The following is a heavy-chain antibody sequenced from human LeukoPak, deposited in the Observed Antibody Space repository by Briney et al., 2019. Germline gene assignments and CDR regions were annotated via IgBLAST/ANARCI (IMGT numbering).Heavy chain of an antibody. CDR1: GFTFSSYE. V-gene: IGHV3-48*03. J-gene: IGHJ3*02. Sequence: PGGSLRLSCAASGFTFSSYEMNWVRQAPGKGLEWVSYISSSGSTIYYADSVKGRFTISRDNAKNSLYLQMNSLRAEDTAVYYCARDMGNYYDEAFDIWGQGTIVTVSS. CDR3: ARDMGNYYDEAFDI. D-gene: IGHD4-11*01. CDR2: ISSSGSTI.